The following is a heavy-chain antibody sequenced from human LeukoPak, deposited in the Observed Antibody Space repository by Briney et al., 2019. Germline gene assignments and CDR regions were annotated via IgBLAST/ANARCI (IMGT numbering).Heavy chain of an antibody. CDR2: IYTNENT. Sequence: SETLSLTCTVSGGSSNVYFWSWIRQPPGKGLQWIGYIYTNENTKYSPSLQSRVTMSVDTSKNQFSLMLTSVTAADTAVYYCVRQAYYSESGIWTGFDYWGQGTLVPVSS. CDR1: GGSSNVYF. V-gene: IGHV4-4*09. D-gene: IGHD3-10*01. J-gene: IGHJ4*02. CDR3: VRQAYYSESGIWTGFDY.